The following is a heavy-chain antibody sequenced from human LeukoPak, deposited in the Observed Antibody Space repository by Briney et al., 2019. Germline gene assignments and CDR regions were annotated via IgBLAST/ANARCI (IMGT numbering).Heavy chain of an antibody. D-gene: IGHD6-13*01. CDR1: GGSISSYY. Sequence: SETLSLTCTVSGGSISSYYWSWIRQPPGKGLEWIGYIYYSGSTNYNPSLKSRVTISVDTSKNQFSLQPSSVTAADTAVYYCARGAAGTRWAFDIWGQGTMVTVSS. CDR2: IYYSGST. V-gene: IGHV4-59*01. CDR3: ARGAAGTRWAFDI. J-gene: IGHJ3*02.